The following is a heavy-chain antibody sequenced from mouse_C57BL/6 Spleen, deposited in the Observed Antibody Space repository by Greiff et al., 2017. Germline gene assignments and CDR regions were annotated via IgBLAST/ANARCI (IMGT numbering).Heavy chain of an antibody. Sequence: QVQLQQSGPELVKPGASVKISCKASGYAFSSSWLNWVKQRPGKGLEWIGRIYPGDGDTNYNGKFKGKATLTADKSSSTAYMQLSSLTSEDSAVYFCARGDAAQAHYFDYWGQGTTLTVSS. V-gene: IGHV1-82*01. D-gene: IGHD3-2*02. CDR1: GYAFSSSW. CDR3: ARGDAAQAHYFDY. J-gene: IGHJ2*01. CDR2: IYPGDGDT.